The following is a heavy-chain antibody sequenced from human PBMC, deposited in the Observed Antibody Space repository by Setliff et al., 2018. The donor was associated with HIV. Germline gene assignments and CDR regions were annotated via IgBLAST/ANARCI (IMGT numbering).Heavy chain of an antibody. J-gene: IGHJ4*02. V-gene: IGHV1-18*01. CDR1: GYTFTSYG. Sequence: GASVKVSCKASGYTFTSYGISWVRQAPGQGLEWMGWINAYNGNTNYAQKLQGRVTMTTDTSTSTAYMELRSLRSDDTAVYYCARDPHRGYSYGSFDYWGQGTLVTVSS. D-gene: IGHD5-18*01. CDR2: INAYNGNT. CDR3: ARDPHRGYSYGSFDY.